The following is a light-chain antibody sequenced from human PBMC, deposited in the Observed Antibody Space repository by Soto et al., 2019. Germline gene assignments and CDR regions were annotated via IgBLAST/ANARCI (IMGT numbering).Light chain of an antibody. Sequence: QSALTQPASVSGSPGQSITISCIGTSSDIGSYNHVAWYQQFPGKSPKLTIYEVSSRPSGVSSRFSGSKSGNTASLTISGLRAEDEADYYCNSYTSNNTYVFGTGTKLTVL. CDR3: NSYTSNNTYV. CDR1: SSDIGSYNH. V-gene: IGLV2-14*01. J-gene: IGLJ1*01. CDR2: EVS.